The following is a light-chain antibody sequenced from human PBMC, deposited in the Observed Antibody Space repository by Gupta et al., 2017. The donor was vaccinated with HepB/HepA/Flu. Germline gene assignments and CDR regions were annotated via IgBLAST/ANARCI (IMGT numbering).Light chain of an antibody. J-gene: IGKJ4*02. CDR1: QGISSY. Sequence: AIRMTQSPSSFSTSPGDRVTITCRASQGISSYLAWYQQKPGKAPKLLIYAASTLQSGVPSRFSGSGSGTDFTLTISCLHSEDFATYYCQQYYSYPLTFGGGTKVEIK. V-gene: IGKV1-8*01. CDR3: QQYYSYPLT. CDR2: AAS.